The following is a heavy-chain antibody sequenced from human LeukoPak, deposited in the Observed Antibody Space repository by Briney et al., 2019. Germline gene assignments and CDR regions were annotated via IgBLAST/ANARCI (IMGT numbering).Heavy chain of an antibody. J-gene: IGHJ4*02. CDR3: AREGYCSNGSCYSDY. CDR2: IYSGGST. V-gene: IGHV3-66*01. CDR1: GFTVSSNH. Sequence: GGSLRLSCAASGFTVSSNHMSWVSQAPGKGLEWVSVIYSGGSTYYADSVKGRFTISRDNSKNTLYLQMNSLRVEDTAVHYCAREGYCSNGSCYSDYWGQGTLVTVSS. D-gene: IGHD2-15*01.